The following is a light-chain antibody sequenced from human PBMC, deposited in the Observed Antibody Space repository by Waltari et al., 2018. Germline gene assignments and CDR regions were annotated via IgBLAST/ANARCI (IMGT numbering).Light chain of an antibody. V-gene: IGLV3-25*03. CDR2: KDT. Sequence: SHELTQSPSLTASPCQTPRISCSGDALPRQFGHWYQQKPGQAPVLVIYKDTERPSGIPERFSGSTSGTTITLTITGVQAEDEAEYYCQSSDSSDIFVFGGGTKLTVL. CDR3: QSSDSSDIFV. CDR1: ALPRQF. J-gene: IGLJ2*01.